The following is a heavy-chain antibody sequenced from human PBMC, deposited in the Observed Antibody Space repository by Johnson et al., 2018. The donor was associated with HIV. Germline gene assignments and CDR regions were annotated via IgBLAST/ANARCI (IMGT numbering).Heavy chain of an antibody. CDR2: ISWNSGSI. D-gene: IGHD1-1*01. CDR1: GFTFDDYA. Sequence: EVLLLESGGGFVQPGRSLRLSCAASGFTFDDYAMHWVRQAPGKGLEWVSGISWNSGSIGYADSVKGRFTISRDNAKNSLYLHMNSLRAEDTAVYYCATVWRNEGRHAFDVWGQGTMVTVSS. V-gene: IGHV3-9*01. J-gene: IGHJ3*01. CDR3: ATVWRNEGRHAFDV.